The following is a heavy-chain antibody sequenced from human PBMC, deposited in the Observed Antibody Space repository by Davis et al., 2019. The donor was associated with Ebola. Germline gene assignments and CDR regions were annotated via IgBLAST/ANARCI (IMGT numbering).Heavy chain of an antibody. CDR2: MNPNRGNT. Sequence: ASVKVSCKASGYTFTSYDINWVRQATGQGLEWMGWMNPNRGNTGYAHKFQGRVTITRNTSISTAYMELSSLRSEDTAVYYCARSRWFGDLFDYWGQGTLVTVSS. D-gene: IGHD3-10*01. CDR1: GYTFTSYD. CDR3: ARSRWFGDLFDY. V-gene: IGHV1-8*03. J-gene: IGHJ4*02.